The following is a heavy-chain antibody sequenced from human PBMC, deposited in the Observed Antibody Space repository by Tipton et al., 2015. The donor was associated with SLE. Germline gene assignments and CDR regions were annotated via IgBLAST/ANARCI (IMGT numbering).Heavy chain of an antibody. CDR3: ARDRPPPGVVIINYSYGMDV. CDR2: ISYDGSNK. Sequence: SLRLSCAASGFTFSSYGMHWVRQAPGKGLEWVAVISYDGSNKYYADSVKGRFTISRDNAKNSLYLQMNSLRAEDTAVYYCARDRPPPGVVIINYSYGMDVWGQGSTVPVSS. J-gene: IGHJ6*02. V-gene: IGHV3-30*03. D-gene: IGHD3-3*01. CDR1: GFTFSSYG.